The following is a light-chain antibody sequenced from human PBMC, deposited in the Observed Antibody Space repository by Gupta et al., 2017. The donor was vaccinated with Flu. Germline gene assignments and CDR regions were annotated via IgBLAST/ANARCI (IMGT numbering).Light chain of an antibody. Sequence: DIQMTQSSSSVSASVGDRVTLTCRASQGINIWLAWYQQKPGKAPELLIYAVSRVQSGVPSRFSGSGSGTDFTLTISRLQPEDFATYYCLQANSLPNTFGRGTKVEIK. CDR2: AVS. V-gene: IGKV1-12*01. CDR3: LQANSLPNT. J-gene: IGKJ4*01. CDR1: QGINIW.